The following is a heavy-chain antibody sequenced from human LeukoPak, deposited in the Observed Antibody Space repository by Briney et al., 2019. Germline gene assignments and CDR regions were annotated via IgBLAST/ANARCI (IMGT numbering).Heavy chain of an antibody. D-gene: IGHD1-1*01. V-gene: IGHV3-11*01. CDR1: GFTFSDYF. Sequence: GGSLRLSCAASGFTFSDYFMSWLRRAPGEGLEWLAYIGTSGTPIYYADSVKGRFTISRDDAKNSLYLHMNSLRAEDTAVYHCARGRLTTLYYFDYWGQGTLVSVSS. CDR3: ARGRLTTLYYFDY. CDR2: IGTSGTPI. J-gene: IGHJ4*02.